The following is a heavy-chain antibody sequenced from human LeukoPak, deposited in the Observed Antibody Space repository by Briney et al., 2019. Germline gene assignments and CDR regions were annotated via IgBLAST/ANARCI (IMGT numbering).Heavy chain of an antibody. J-gene: IGHJ4*02. CDR3: ARDSELGSYGFRSGLGWVWPPTFDY. CDR2: IYYSGST. Sequence: SETLSLTCTVSGGSISSGGYYWSWIRQHPGKGLEWIGYIYYSGSTYYNPSLKGRVTISVDTSKNQFSLKLSSVTAADTAVYYCARDSELGSYGFRSGLGWVWPPTFDYWGQGTLVTVSS. CDR1: GGSISSGGYY. D-gene: IGHD5-18*01. V-gene: IGHV4-31*03.